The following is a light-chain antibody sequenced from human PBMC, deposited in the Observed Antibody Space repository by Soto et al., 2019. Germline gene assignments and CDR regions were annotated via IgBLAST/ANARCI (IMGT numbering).Light chain of an antibody. CDR3: QKCDYTLI. CDR2: DAS. CDR1: HDLTSY. Sequence: DIQMTQSPSSLSASVGVRVPITCQSSHDLTSYLNWYQHKQGKAPQLLIYDASILEAGVPSRFSGSGAGTDFSVTISRLHPEDVAPYYCQKCDYTLIFGPGTPVD. J-gene: IGKJ3*01. V-gene: IGKV1-33*01.